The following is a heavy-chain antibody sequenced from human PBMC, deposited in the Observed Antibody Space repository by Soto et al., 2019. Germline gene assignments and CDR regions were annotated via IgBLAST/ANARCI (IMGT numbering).Heavy chain of an antibody. Sequence: GGSLRLSCSASGFSFSSYSMNWVRQAPGKGLEWVSSISSSSTYINYADSVKGRFTISRDNAKNALFLQMNSLRAEDTAVYFCARDFAGLGYGSGWYRYYFNLWGQGTLATLSS. CDR3: ARDFAGLGYGSGWYRYYFNL. J-gene: IGHJ4*02. CDR1: GFSFSSYS. D-gene: IGHD6-19*01. CDR2: ISSSSTYI. V-gene: IGHV3-21*01.